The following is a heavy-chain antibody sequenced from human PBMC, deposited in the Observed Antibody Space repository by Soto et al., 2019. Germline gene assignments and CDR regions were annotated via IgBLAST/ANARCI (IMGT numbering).Heavy chain of an antibody. J-gene: IGHJ4*02. CDR1: GFTFSSSD. CDR2: ISGRGGET. Sequence: GGSLRLSCAASGFTFSSSDMSWVRQAPGKGLEWVSGISGRGGETSYANSVKGRFTISRDKSQNMLYLQMNSLRAEDTAVYYCAKSYSGGWWGRAYFQYWGQGTQVTVSS. CDR3: AKSYSGGWWGRAYFQY. V-gene: IGHV3-23*01. D-gene: IGHD2-21*01.